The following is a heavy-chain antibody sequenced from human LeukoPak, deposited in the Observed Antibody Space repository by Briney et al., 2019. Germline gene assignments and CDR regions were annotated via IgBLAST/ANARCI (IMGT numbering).Heavy chain of an antibody. Sequence: PGGSLRLSCAASGFTFSSYDMNWVRQAPEKGLEWVSSISSSSYIYYTDSVKGRFTISRDNAKNSLYLQMNTLRAEDTAGYYCAILQGGSSVWGRGTLVTVSS. CDR2: ISSSSYI. J-gene: IGHJ2*01. V-gene: IGHV3-21*01. CDR1: GFTFSSYD. D-gene: IGHD1-26*01. CDR3: AILQGGSSV.